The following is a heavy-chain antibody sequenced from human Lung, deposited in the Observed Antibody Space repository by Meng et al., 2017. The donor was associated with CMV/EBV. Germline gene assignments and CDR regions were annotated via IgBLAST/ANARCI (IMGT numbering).Heavy chain of an antibody. V-gene: IGHV4-34*01. Sequence: SQTXXLTCAVYGGSFSGYYWSWIRQPPGKGLEWIGEINHSGSTNYNPSLESRVTISGDTSKNHFSLMLSSMTAADTAVYYCARGRSNWNDYPFVYWGQGTLVTVSS. J-gene: IGHJ4*02. CDR1: GGSFSGYY. CDR3: ARGRSNWNDYPFVY. CDR2: INHSGST. D-gene: IGHD1-1*01.